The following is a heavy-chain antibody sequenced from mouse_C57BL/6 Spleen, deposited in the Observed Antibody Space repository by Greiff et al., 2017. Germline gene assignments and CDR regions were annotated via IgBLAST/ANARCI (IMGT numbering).Heavy chain of an antibody. Sequence: QVQLQQPGTELVKPGASVKLSCKASGYTFTSYWLHWVKQRPGQGLEWIGNLNPSNGGTNYQEKFKSKATLTVDKSSSTAYMQLSSLTSEDSAVYYCASGGYCKKAYWGQGTTLTVSS. CDR3: ASGGYCKKAY. CDR1: GYTFTSYW. CDR2: LNPSNGGT. J-gene: IGHJ2*01. V-gene: IGHV1-53*01.